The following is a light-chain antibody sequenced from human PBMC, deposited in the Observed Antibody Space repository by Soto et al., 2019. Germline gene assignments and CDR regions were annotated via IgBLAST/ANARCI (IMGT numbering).Light chain of an antibody. CDR3: SSYTASGTLYV. J-gene: IGLJ1*01. CDR1: RSDVGVYDY. V-gene: IGLV2-14*03. CDR2: DVT. Sequence: QSALTQPASVSGSPGQSITISCTGTRSDVGVYDYVSWYQQHPGKAPKLMIFDVTNRPSGVSTRFSGSKSGNTASLTISGLQAEDEADYYCSSYTASGTLYVFGTGTKLTVL.